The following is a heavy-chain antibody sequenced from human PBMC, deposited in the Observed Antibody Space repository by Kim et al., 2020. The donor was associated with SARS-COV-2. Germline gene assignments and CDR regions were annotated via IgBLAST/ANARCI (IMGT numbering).Heavy chain of an antibody. D-gene: IGHD3-9*01. CDR1: GYTFTSHK. V-gene: IGHV1-46*01. Sequence: ASVKVSCKASGYTFTSHKIHWVRQAPGQGLEWMGIITPIDGFTTYAQKLQGRVTTTSDTSTTTVTMELSSLRSGDTAVYFCARDNTDWSFDYWGQGTLVTVSS. CDR3: ARDNTDWSFDY. CDR2: ITPIDGFT. J-gene: IGHJ4*02.